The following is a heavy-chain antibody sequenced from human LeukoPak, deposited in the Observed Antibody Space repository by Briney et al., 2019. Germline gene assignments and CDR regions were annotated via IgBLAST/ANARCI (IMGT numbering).Heavy chain of an antibody. CDR2: IYYSGST. Sequence: PSETLSLTCTVSGGSISSSSYYWGWIRQPPGKGLEWIGSIYYSGSTNYNPSLKSRVTMSVDTSKNQFSLKLSSVTAADTAVYYCARDRDGYNFGVDAFDIWGQGTMVTVSS. CDR3: ARDRDGYNFGVDAFDI. J-gene: IGHJ3*02. CDR1: GGSISSSSYY. D-gene: IGHD5-24*01. V-gene: IGHV4-39*07.